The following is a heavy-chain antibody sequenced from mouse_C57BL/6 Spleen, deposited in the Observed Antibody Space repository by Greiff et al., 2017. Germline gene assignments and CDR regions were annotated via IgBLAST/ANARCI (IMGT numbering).Heavy chain of an antibody. J-gene: IGHJ2*01. V-gene: IGHV1-82*01. Sequence: QVQLQQPGPELVKPGASVKISCKASGYAFSSSWMNWVKRRPGKGLEWIGRIYPGDGDTNYNGKFKGKATLTADKSSSTAYMQLSSLTSEDSAVYFCARSGGSSYFDYWGQGTTLTVSS. CDR3: ARSGGSSYFDY. CDR1: GYAFSSSW. D-gene: IGHD1-1*01. CDR2: IYPGDGDT.